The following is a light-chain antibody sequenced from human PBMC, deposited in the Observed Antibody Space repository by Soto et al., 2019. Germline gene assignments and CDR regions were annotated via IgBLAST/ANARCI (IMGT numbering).Light chain of an antibody. CDR3: QQSGSSFYP. CDR2: GAS. CDR1: QSVSSAY. V-gene: IGKV3-20*01. Sequence: EIALTQSPGTLSLSPGERATLTCRASQSVSSAYLAWYQQIPGQAPRLLIYGASSRATGIPDRFSGSGSGTDFTLTISGLEPEDVAVYYCQQSGSSFYPFGQGTKLEIK. J-gene: IGKJ2*01.